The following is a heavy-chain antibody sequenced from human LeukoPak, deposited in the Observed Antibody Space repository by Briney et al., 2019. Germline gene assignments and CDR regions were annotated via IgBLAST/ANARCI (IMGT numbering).Heavy chain of an antibody. CDR3: ASTPYGDKPRDAFDI. CDR1: GGSFSGYY. V-gene: IGHV4-34*01. Sequence: SETLSLTCAVYGGSFSGYYWSWIRQPPGKGLEWIGEINHSGSTNYNPSLKSRVTISVDTSKNQFSLKLSSVTAADTAVYYCASTPYGDKPRDAFDIWGQGTMVTVSS. J-gene: IGHJ3*02. D-gene: IGHD4-17*01. CDR2: INHSGST.